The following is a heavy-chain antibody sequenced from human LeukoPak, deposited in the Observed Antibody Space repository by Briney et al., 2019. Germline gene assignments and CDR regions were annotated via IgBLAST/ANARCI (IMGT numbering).Heavy chain of an antibody. Sequence: GGSLRLSCGASGLTFGTYGMSWVRQAPGKGLEWVSAINGSGGDTYYADSVKGRFTISRDNPKNTLYLQMNSLRAEDTAVYFCARDAYNSGWFDRGGQGTLVTVS. D-gene: IGHD1-1*01. CDR1: GLTFGTYG. J-gene: IGHJ5*02. CDR3: ARDAYNSGWFDR. V-gene: IGHV3-23*01. CDR2: INGSGGDT.